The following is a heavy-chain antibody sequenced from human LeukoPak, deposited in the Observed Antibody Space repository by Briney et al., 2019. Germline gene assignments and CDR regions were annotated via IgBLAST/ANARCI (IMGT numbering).Heavy chain of an antibody. J-gene: IGHJ4*02. Sequence: SETLSLTCTVSGGSISSSSYYWGWIRQPPGKGLEWIGSIYYSGSTYYNPSLKSRVTISVDTSKNQFSLKLSSVTAADTAVYYSARHTAGSYMIGFQKPFDYWGQGTPVTVSS. CDR3: ARHTAGSYMIGFQKPFDY. CDR2: IYYSGST. V-gene: IGHV4-39*01. D-gene: IGHD1-14*01. CDR1: GGSISSSSYY.